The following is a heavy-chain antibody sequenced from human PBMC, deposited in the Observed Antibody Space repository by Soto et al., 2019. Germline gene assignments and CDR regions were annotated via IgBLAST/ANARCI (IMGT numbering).Heavy chain of an antibody. J-gene: IGHJ4*02. CDR3: ARGNITHYYDSSLDY. V-gene: IGHV1-69*13. CDR1: GGTFSSYA. Sequence: ASVKVSCKASGGTFSSYAISWVRQAPGQGLEWMGGIIPIFGTANYAQKFQGRVTITADESTSTAYMELSSLRSEDTAVYYCARGNITHYYDSSLDYWGQGTLVTVSS. CDR2: IIPIFGTA. D-gene: IGHD3-22*01.